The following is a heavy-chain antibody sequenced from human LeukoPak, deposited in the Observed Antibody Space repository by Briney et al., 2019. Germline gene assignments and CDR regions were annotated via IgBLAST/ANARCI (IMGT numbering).Heavy chain of an antibody. J-gene: IGHJ4*02. CDR1: GFTLSTYA. D-gene: IGHD2-15*01. CDR3: ARDDIYCSSSGNCYRLGFGS. Sequence: GGSLRLSCAASGFTLSTYAMSWVRQAPGKGLEWVSAISVSGNNTFYSDSVKGRFTVSRDNSKNTLYLQMHSLRAEDMAQYYCARDDIYCSSSGNCYRLGFGSWGKGTVVTVSS. CDR2: ISVSGNNT. V-gene: IGHV3-23*01.